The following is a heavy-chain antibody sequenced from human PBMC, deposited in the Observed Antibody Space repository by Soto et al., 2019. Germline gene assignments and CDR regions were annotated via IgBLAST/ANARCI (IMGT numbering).Heavy chain of an antibody. CDR2: TYYRSRWYS. CDR1: GDSVSSSRAA. V-gene: IGHV6-1*01. CDR3: AREDSAGTNAAFDM. D-gene: IGHD3-10*01. J-gene: IGHJ3*02. Sequence: QVQLQQSGPGLVRPSQTLSLTCAISGDSVSSSRAAWGWIRQSPSRGLEWLGRTYYRSRWYSDSAEAEKSRITIKQDAYKNQLSLQMNSATPADTAVYYCAREDSAGTNAAFDMWGQGTMVTVSS.